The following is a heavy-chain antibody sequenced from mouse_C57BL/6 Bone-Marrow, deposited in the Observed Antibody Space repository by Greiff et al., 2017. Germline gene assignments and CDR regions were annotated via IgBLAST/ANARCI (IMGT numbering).Heavy chain of an antibody. Sequence: VKLQESGPGLVQPSQSLSITCTVSGFSLTSYGVHWVRQSPGKGLEWLGVIWSGGSTDYNAAFISRLSISKDNSKGQVFFKMNSLQADDTAIYFCARKGRFAYWGQGTLVTVSA. J-gene: IGHJ3*01. D-gene: IGHD3-3*01. CDR3: ARKGRFAY. CDR2: IWSGGST. CDR1: GFSLTSYG. V-gene: IGHV2-2*01.